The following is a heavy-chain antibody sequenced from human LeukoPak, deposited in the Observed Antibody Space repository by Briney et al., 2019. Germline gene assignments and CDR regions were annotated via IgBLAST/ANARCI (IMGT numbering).Heavy chain of an antibody. CDR2: IYYSGST. Sequence: SETLSLTCTASGGSINSSSYYWGWIRQPPGKGLEWIGYIYYSGSTNYNPSLKSRVTISVDTSKNQFSLKLSSVTAADTAVYYCARILTGTTIFDYWGQGTLVTVSS. D-gene: IGHD1-7*01. J-gene: IGHJ4*02. CDR1: GGSINSSSYY. CDR3: ARILTGTTIFDY. V-gene: IGHV4-61*05.